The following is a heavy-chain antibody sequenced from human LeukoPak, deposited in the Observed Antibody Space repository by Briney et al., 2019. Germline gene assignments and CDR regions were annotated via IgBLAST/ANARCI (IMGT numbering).Heavy chain of an antibody. CDR1: GYTFTSYD. D-gene: IGHD3-10*01. V-gene: IGHV1-8*03. J-gene: IGHJ4*02. CDR3: ARFVGRGLAIDY. Sequence: ASVKVSCKASGYTFTSYDINWVRQATGQGLERMGWMNPNSGNTGYAQKFQGRVTITRNTSISTAYMELSSLRSEDTAVYYCARFVGRGLAIDYWGQGTLVTVSS. CDR2: MNPNSGNT.